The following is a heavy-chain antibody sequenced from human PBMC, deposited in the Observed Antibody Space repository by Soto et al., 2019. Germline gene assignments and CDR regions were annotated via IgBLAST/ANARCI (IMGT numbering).Heavy chain of an antibody. CDR1: GGSISSYY. CDR2: IYYSGST. CDR3: AREIVRNYDFWSGYLKGRWFDP. Sequence: SETLSLTCTFSGGSISSYYWSLIRQPPGKGLEWIGYIYYSGSTNYNPSLKSRVTISVDTSKNQFSLKLSSVTAADTAVYYCAREIVRNYDFWSGYLKGRWFDPWGQGTLVTVSS. J-gene: IGHJ5*02. D-gene: IGHD3-3*01. V-gene: IGHV4-59*01.